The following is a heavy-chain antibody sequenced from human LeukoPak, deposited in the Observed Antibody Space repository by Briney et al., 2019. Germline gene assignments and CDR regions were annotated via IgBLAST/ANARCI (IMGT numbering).Heavy chain of an antibody. D-gene: IGHD2-8*01. CDR2: ISWNSGSI. J-gene: IGHJ4*02. CDR3: AKDHCTNGVCEIDY. CDR1: GFTFDDYA. V-gene: IGHV3-9*01. Sequence: PGGSLRLSCAASGFTFDDYAMHWVRHAPGKGLEWVSGISWNSGSIGYADSVKGRFTISRDNAKNSLYLQMNSLRAGDTALYYCAKDHCTNGVCEIDYWGQGTLVTVSS.